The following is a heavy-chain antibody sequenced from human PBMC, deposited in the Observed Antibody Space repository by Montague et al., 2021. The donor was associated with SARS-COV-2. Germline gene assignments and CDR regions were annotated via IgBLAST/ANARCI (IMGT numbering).Heavy chain of an antibody. CDR3: ARDYSHCSGGSCVFDY. CDR2: IYSSGST. Sequence: SETLSLTCTVSGGSISNYYWSWIRQPAGKGLELIGRIYSSGSTNYNPSLKSPISMSVDTSKNQFSLKLSSVTAADTAIYYCARDYSHCSGGSCVFDYWGQGTLVTVSP. V-gene: IGHV4-4*07. D-gene: IGHD2-15*01. CDR1: GGSISNYY. J-gene: IGHJ4*02.